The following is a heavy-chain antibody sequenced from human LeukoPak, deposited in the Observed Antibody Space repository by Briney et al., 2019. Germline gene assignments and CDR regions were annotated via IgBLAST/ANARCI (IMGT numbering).Heavy chain of an antibody. Sequence: ASVKVSCKASGYTFTSYYMHWVRQAPGQGLEWMGIINPSGGSTSYAQKFQGRVTMTRDTSTSTVYMELSSLRSEDTAVYYCARDLGDTDMPSNWFDPWGQGTLVTVSS. J-gene: IGHJ5*02. CDR1: GYTFTSYY. D-gene: IGHD5-18*01. CDR3: ARDLGDTDMPSNWFDP. V-gene: IGHV1-46*01. CDR2: INPSGGST.